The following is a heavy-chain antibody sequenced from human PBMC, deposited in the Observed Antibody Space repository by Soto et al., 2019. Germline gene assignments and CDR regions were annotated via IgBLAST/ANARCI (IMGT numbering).Heavy chain of an antibody. J-gene: IGHJ5*02. CDR3: ARRERAAGTDWWFDP. Sequence: PSETLSLTCTVSGGSISSSSFHWGWIRQPPGKGLEWIGSIYYSGSTYYSTSLKSRVTISVDTSKNKFSLKLSSVTAADTAVYYCARRERAAGTDWWFDPWGQGTLVTVSS. CDR1: GGSISSSSFH. D-gene: IGHD6-13*01. V-gene: IGHV4-39*01. CDR2: IYYSGST.